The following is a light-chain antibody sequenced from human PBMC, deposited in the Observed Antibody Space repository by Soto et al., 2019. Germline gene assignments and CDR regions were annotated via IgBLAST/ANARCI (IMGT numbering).Light chain of an antibody. Sequence: EIVMTQSPATLSVSPGETATLSCRASQSVSSNLAWYQQKPGQAPRLLIYVASTRATGIPDRFTGSGSGTEFTLTISSLQSEDFAVYYCQQYINWPRTFGQGTRLEIK. CDR3: QQYINWPRT. CDR1: QSVSSN. CDR2: VAS. V-gene: IGKV3-15*01. J-gene: IGKJ2*01.